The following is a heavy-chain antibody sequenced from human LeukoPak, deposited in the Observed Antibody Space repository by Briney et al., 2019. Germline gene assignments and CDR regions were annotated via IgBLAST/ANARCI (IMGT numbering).Heavy chain of an antibody. CDR3: AKDRQYMSSWYGAGDS. CDR2: FSGSGGGT. CDR1: GFTVSSYG. V-gene: IGHV3-23*01. D-gene: IGHD6-13*01. Sequence: PGGTLRLSCAASGFTVSSYGMTWVRQAPGKGLEWVSSFSGSGGGTYYADSVKGRFTISRDNSKNTPYLQMNSLRAEDTAVYYCAKDRQYMSSWYGAGDSWGQGTLVTVSS. J-gene: IGHJ4*02.